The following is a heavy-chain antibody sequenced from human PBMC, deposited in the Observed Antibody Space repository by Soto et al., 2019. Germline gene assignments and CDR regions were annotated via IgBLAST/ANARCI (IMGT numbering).Heavy chain of an antibody. Sequence: GGSLRLSCAASGFTFSSYWMSWVRQAPGKGLEWVANIKQDGSEKYYVDSVKGRFTISRDNAKNSLYLQMNSLRAEDTAVYYCARDPPGGVYSGYDLHDYGDYEEIGWGDYWGQGTLVTVSS. CDR1: GFTFSSYW. J-gene: IGHJ4*02. D-gene: IGHD4-17*01. V-gene: IGHV3-7*01. CDR2: IKQDGSEK. CDR3: ARDPPGGVYSGYDLHDYGDYEEIGWGDY.